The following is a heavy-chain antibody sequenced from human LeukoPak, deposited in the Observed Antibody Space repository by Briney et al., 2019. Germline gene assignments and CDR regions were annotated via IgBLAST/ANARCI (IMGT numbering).Heavy chain of an antibody. D-gene: IGHD3-22*01. CDR3: ARRDYDTKAFDI. J-gene: IGHJ3*02. CDR1: GGSISSTGFY. CDR2: IFHSGNT. Sequence: SETLSLTCTVSGGSISSTGFYWSWIRQLPGQGLEWIGYIFHSGNTYYDPSLKSRVTISVDTSKNQFSLKLSSVTAADTAVYYCARRDYDTKAFDIWGQGTMVIVSS. V-gene: IGHV4-30-2*01.